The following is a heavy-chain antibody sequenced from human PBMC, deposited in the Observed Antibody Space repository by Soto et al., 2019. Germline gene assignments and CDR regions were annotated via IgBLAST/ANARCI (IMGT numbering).Heavy chain of an antibody. CDR3: ARDSEAARPGWFDP. J-gene: IGHJ5*02. CDR1: GYTFKTYG. Sequence: SVKVSCKASGYTFKTYGLSWVRQAPGQGLEWLGWISAYNGNTNYAQKFQGRVTMTTDTPTSTAYMELRSLRSDDTAVYYCARDSEAARPGWFDPWGQGTLVTVSS. CDR2: ISAYNGNT. V-gene: IGHV1-18*04. D-gene: IGHD6-6*01.